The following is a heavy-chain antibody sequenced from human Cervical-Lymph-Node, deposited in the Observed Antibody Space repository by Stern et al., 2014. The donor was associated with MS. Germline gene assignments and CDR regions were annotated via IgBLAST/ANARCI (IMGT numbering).Heavy chain of an antibody. CDR2: IIPIIGMT. CDR1: GGTFSGYA. CDR3: ATPPVETTSFDY. Sequence: VQLLESGAEVKKPGSSVKVSCKASGGTFSGYAFSWVRQAPGQGLEWMGRIIPIIGMTNYAQRFQGRVTITAEKSTTTAYMELSGLGFDDTAVYYCATPPVETTSFDYWGQGTLVTVSS. D-gene: IGHD1-7*01. J-gene: IGHJ4*02. V-gene: IGHV1-69*09.